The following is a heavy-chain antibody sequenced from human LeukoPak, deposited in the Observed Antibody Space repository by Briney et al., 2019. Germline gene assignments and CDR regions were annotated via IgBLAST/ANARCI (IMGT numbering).Heavy chain of an antibody. CDR2: IKQDGSEK. V-gene: IGHV3-7*01. J-gene: IGHJ4*02. CDR3: ASGRYFDWSAYFDY. D-gene: IGHD3-9*01. Sequence: PGGSLRLSCAASGFTFSSYWMSWVRQAPGKGLEWVANIKQDGSEKYYVDSVKGRFTISRDNAKNSLYLQMNSLRAEDTAVYYCASGRYFDWSAYFDYWGQGTLVTVSP. CDR1: GFTFSSYW.